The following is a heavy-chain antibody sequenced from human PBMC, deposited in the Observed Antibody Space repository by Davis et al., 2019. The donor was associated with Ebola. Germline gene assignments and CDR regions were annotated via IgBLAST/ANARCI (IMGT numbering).Heavy chain of an antibody. V-gene: IGHV1-18*01. Sequence: ASVKVSCKASGYTFKNYAMSWVRQAPGQGLEWMGWISAYNGNTNYAQMFQGRVTMTTDTSTGTAYMELRSLRSDDTAVYYCAREGVLVVGATPLDYWGQGTLVTVSS. CDR2: ISAYNGNT. CDR3: AREGVLVVGATPLDY. D-gene: IGHD1-26*01. J-gene: IGHJ4*02. CDR1: GYTFKNYA.